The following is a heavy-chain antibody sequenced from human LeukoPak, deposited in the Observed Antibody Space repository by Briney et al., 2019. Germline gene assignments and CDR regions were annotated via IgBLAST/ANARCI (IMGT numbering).Heavy chain of an antibody. CDR2: IHHGGTS. CDR1: SGFISSGGYS. J-gene: IGHJ4*02. CDR3: TTYHDYGDNRVDY. Sequence: SETLSLTCAVSSGFISSGGYSWSWIRQPPGKGLEWVGYIHHGGTSCSSPSLKSRVTISVDRSSNQFSLSLSSMTAADTAVYYCTTYHDYGDNRVDYWGQGILVTVSS. V-gene: IGHV4-30-2*01. D-gene: IGHD4-17*01.